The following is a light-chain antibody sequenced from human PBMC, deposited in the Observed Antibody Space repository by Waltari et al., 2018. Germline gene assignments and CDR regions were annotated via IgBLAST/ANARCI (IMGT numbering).Light chain of an antibody. CDR1: QSISTY. CDR3: QHGLI. CDR2: LAS. J-gene: IGKJ2*01. Sequence: DIQMTQSPSSLSASVADSVTIPCRASQSISTYLNWYQQRPGKAPKLLIYLASSLQSGAPSRFSGSGSGTDFTLTISSLQPEDFATYYCQHGLIFGRGTRLELK. V-gene: IGKV1-39*01.